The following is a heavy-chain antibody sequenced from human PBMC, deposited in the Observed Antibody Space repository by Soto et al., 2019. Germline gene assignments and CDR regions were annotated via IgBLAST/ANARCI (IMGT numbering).Heavy chain of an antibody. V-gene: IGHV3-33*01. CDR3: ARDTIVVETAARRSAFDI. J-gene: IGHJ3*02. CDR2: IWYDGSNK. CDR1: GFTFSSYG. D-gene: IGHD2-21*02. Sequence: QVQLVESGGGVVQPGRSLRLSCAASGFTFSSYGMHWVRQAPGKGLEWVAVIWYDGSNKYYADSVKGRFTISRDNSKNTLYLQMNSLRAEDTAVYYCARDTIVVETAARRSAFDIWGQGTMVTVSS.